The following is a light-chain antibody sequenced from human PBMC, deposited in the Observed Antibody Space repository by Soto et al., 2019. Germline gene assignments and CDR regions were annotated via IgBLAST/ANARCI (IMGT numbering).Light chain of an antibody. J-gene: IGKJ1*01. CDR1: QTISSW. CDR2: KAS. V-gene: IGKV1-5*03. CDR3: QHYNSYSEA. Sequence: DIQMTQSPSTLSASVGDRSTTTGLASQTISSWLAWYQQKPGKAPKLLIYKASTLKSGVPSRFSGSGSGTEFTLTISSLQPDDFATYYCQHYNSYSEAFGQGTQVDIK.